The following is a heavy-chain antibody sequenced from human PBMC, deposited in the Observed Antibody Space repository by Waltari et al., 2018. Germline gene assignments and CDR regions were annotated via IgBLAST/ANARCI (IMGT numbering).Heavy chain of an antibody. CDR2: ISGSGGST. J-gene: IGHJ6*02. V-gene: IGHV3-23*01. CDR1: GFTFSSYA. CDR3: AKDRNEAPYYYYGMDV. Sequence: EVQLLESGGGLVQPGGSLRLSCAASGFTFSSYAMSWVRQAPGKGLEWVSAISGSGGSTYYADSVKGRFTISRDNSKNTLYLQMNSLRAEDTAVYYCAKDRNEAPYYYYGMDVWGQGTTVTVSS.